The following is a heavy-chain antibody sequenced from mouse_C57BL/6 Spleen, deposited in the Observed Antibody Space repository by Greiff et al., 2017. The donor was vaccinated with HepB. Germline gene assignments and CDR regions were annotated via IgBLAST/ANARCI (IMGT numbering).Heavy chain of an antibody. D-gene: IGHD4-1*01. CDR3: ARHEVGRGYFDY. Sequence: EVQRVESGGDLVKPGGSLKLSCAASGFTFSSYGMSWVRQTPDKRLEWVATISSGGSYTYYPDSVKGRFTISRDNAKNTLYLQMSSLKSEDTAMYYCARHEVGRGYFDYWGQGTTLTVSS. CDR1: GFTFSSYG. CDR2: ISSGGSYT. J-gene: IGHJ2*01. V-gene: IGHV5-6*01.